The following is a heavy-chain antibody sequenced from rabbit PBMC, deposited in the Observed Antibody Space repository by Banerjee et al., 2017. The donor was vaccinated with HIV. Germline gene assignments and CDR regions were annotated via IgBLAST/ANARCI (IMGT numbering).Heavy chain of an antibody. CDR1: GFSLSNNYV. CDR3: ARGDYVSSAWGDL. Sequence: QSLEESGGDLFQPGASLTLTCTASGFSLSNNYVMCWVRQAPGKGLEWIACIYAGNSDSTYYASWAKGRFTISKASSTTVTLQMTSLTAADTATYFCARGDYVSSAWGDLWGQGTLVTVS. D-gene: IGHD4-1*01. CDR2: IYAGNSDST. J-gene: IGHJ3*01. V-gene: IGHV1S40*01.